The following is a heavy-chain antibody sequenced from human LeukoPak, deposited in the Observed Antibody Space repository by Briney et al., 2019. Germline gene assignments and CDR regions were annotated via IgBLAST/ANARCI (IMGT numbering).Heavy chain of an antibody. CDR3: ARDAGPYCGGDRYYHNWFDP. J-gene: IGHJ5*02. CDR2: ISAYNGNT. D-gene: IGHD2-21*01. CDR1: GYTFTSYG. V-gene: IGHV1-18*01. Sequence: ASVKVSCKASGYTFTSYGISWVRQAPRQGLEWMGWISAYNGNTNYAQKLQGRVTMTTDTSTSTAYMELRSLRSDDTAVYYCARDAGPYCGGDRYYHNWFDPWGQGTLVTVSS.